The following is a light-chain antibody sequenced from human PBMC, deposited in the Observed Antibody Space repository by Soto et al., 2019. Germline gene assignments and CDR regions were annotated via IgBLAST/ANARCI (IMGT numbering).Light chain of an antibody. CDR3: VSFTSSTTHV. CDR2: DVA. J-gene: IGLJ1*01. V-gene: IGLV2-14*03. CDR1: SSDVGGSNF. Sequence: QSALTQPGSVSASPGQSITISCTGTSSDVGGSNFVSWYQQHPGKPPKLIIYDVATRPSGVSNRFSGSKSGSTASLIISRLQTEDEADYYCVSFTSSTTHVFGSGTKLTVL.